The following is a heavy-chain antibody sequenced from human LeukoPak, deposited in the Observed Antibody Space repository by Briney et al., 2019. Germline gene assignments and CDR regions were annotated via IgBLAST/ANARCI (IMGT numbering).Heavy chain of an antibody. V-gene: IGHV3-66*01. D-gene: IGHD3-22*01. J-gene: IGHJ4*02. CDR1: GFIASNKY. CDR3: AKDLYYDSSGYYWN. Sequence: GGSLRLSCAASGFIASNKYMSWVRQAPGKGLEWVSTIRSDGTTDYADSVKGRFTISRDDSKNTLYLQMNSLRAEDTAVYYCAKDLYYDSSGYYWNWGQGTLVTVSS. CDR2: IRSDGTT.